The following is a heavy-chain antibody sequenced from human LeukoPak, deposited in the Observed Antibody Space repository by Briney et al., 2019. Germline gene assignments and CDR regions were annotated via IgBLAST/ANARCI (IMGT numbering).Heavy chain of an antibody. D-gene: IGHD5-12*01. J-gene: IGHJ3*02. CDR3: ARGLVAMMLDAFDI. CDR1: GFTVSSSF. CDR2: IYSGGST. V-gene: IGHV3-53*01. Sequence: PGGSLRLSCAASGFTVSSSFVNWVRQAPGKGLEWVSVIYSGGSTYYADSVKGRFTISRDNSKNTLYLQINSLRAEDTAVYYCARGLVAMMLDAFDIWGQGTMVTVSS.